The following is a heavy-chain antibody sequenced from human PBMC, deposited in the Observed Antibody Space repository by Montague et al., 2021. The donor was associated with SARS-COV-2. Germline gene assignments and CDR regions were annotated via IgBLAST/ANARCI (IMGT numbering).Heavy chain of an antibody. J-gene: IGHJ6*03. CDR2: IYYSGST. Sequence: SETLSLTCTVSGGSISSGGYYWSWIRQHPGKGLEWIGYIYYSGSTNYNPSLKSRVTISVDTSKNQFSLKLSSVTAADTAVYYCARVLVPQYDFWSGYYYYYYMDVWGKGTTVTVSS. V-gene: IGHV4-61*08. CDR3: ARVLVPQYDFWSGYYYYYYMDV. D-gene: IGHD3-3*01. CDR1: GGSISSGGYY.